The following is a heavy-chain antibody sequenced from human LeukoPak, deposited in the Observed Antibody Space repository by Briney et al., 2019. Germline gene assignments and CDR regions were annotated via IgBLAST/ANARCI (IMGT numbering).Heavy chain of an antibody. D-gene: IGHD5-12*01. V-gene: IGHV3-21*01. CDR3: ARDPDSTKWLRLRRGDRFDY. CDR2: ISSSSSYI. J-gene: IGHJ4*02. CDR1: GFSFSTYG. Sequence: GGSLRLSCAASGFSFSTYGMHWVRQAPGKGLEWVSSISSSSSYIYYADSVKGRFTISRDNAKNSLYLQMNSLRAEDTAVYYCARDPDSTKWLRLRRGDRFDYWGQGTLVTVSS.